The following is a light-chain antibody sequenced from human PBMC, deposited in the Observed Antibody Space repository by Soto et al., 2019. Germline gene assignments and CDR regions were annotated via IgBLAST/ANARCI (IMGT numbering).Light chain of an antibody. CDR1: LSVSTSF. Sequence: EIVLTQSPGTLSLSPGERATLSCRASLSVSTSFLAWYQQKPGQAPRLLIYGASSRATGIPDRFSGSGSGTDFTLTINRLEPEDFAVYYCHQYGSSPWTFGQGTKVEIK. V-gene: IGKV3-20*01. J-gene: IGKJ1*01. CDR3: HQYGSSPWT. CDR2: GAS.